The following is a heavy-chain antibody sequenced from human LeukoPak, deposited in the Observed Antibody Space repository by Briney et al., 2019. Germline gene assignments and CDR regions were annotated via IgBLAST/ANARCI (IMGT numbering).Heavy chain of an antibody. CDR2: INHSGST. CDR3: ARGGDYGDSP. J-gene: IGHJ5*02. D-gene: IGHD4-17*01. CDR1: GESFSGYY. V-gene: IGHV4-34*01. Sequence: SSETLSLTCAVYGESFSGYYWSWIRQPPGKGLEWIGEINHSGSTNYNPSLKSRVTISVDTSKNQFSLKLSSVTAADTAVYYCARGGDYGDSPWGQGTLVTVSS.